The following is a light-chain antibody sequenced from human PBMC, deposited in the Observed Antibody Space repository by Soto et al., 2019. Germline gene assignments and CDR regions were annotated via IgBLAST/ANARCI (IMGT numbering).Light chain of an antibody. J-gene: IGKJ4*01. V-gene: IGKV3-15*01. Sequence: VMTQSPATLSLSPGESATLSCRASQSVSSFLAWYQQKPGQAPRLLIDGASTRATGIPDRFSGSGSGTELTLTISRLQPEDFAVYYCQQYNSSPRTCGEGTKVDIK. CDR3: QQYNSSPRT. CDR2: GAS. CDR1: QSVSSF.